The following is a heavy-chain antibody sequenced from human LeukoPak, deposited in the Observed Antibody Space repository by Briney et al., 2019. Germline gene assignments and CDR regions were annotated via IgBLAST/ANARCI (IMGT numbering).Heavy chain of an antibody. J-gene: IGHJ4*02. CDR3: ASTDILTGYYTQPSYYFDY. CDR1: GGSISSYY. V-gene: IGHV4-59*08. D-gene: IGHD3-9*01. CDR2: IYYSGST. Sequence: SETLSLTCTVSGGSISSYYWSWIRQPPGKGLEWIGYIYYSGSTNYNPSLKSRVTISVDTSKNQFSLKLSSETAADTAVYYCASTDILTGYYTQPSYYFDYWGQGTLVTVSS.